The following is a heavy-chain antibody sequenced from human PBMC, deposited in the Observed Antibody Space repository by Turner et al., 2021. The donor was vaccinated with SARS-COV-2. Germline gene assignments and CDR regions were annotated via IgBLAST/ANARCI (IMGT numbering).Heavy chain of an antibody. CDR2: ISGSGGST. J-gene: IGHJ4*02. V-gene: IGHV3-23*01. CDR3: ATDLGGCFYF. Sequence: VQLLESGGGLVQRGGSGRLSCAASGFTFSSYAMSWVRQAPGKGLEWVSAISGSGGSTYYADSVKGRFTISRVNSKNTLYLQLNSLRAGDTAVCYCATDLGGCFYFWGQGTLVTVSS. D-gene: IGHD1-26*01. CDR1: GFTFSSYA.